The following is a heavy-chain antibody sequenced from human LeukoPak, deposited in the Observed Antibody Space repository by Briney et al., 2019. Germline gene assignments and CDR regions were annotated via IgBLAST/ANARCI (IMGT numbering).Heavy chain of an antibody. CDR2: INPNSGDT. D-gene: IGHD3-10*01. CDR3: ARENSFGSGSYIFDS. CDR1: GYTFTSYG. Sequence: GASVKVSCKASGYTFTSYGISWVRQAPGQGLEWMGWINPNSGDTHYARNFQDRVTMTRDTSVSTAYMELTSLRSDDTAMYYCARENSFGSGSYIFDSWGQGTLVTVSS. V-gene: IGHV1-2*02. J-gene: IGHJ4*02.